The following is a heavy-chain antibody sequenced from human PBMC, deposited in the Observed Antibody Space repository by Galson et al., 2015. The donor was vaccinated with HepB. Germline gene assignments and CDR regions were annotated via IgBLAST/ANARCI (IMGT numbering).Heavy chain of an antibody. D-gene: IGHD3-22*01. Sequence: SLRLSCAASGFTVSSNYMSWVRQAPGKGLEWVSIIYSGTSTYYADSVRGCFTIPRHNFKNTLYLQMNSLRAEDTAEYYCARGPRYYYDSSGPGYFDYWGQGTLVTVSS. J-gene: IGHJ4*02. CDR2: IYSGTST. CDR3: ARGPRYYYDSSGPGYFDY. V-gene: IGHV3-53*04. CDR1: GFTVSSNY.